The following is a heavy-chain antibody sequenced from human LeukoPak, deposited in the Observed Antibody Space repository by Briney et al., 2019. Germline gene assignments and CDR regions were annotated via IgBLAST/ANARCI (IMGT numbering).Heavy chain of an antibody. D-gene: IGHD6-25*01. CDR1: GFTFSSYG. Sequence: GRSLRLSCAASGFTFSSYGMHWVRQAPGKGLEWVAVISYDGSNKYYADSVKGRFTISRDNSKNTLYLQMNSLRAGDTAVYYCAKDLVSSGLDPWGQGTLVTVSS. V-gene: IGHV3-30*18. J-gene: IGHJ5*02. CDR3: AKDLVSSGLDP. CDR2: ISYDGSNK.